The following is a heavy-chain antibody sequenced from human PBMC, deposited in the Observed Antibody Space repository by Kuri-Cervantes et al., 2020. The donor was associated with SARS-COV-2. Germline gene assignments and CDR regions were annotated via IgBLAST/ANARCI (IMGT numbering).Heavy chain of an antibody. CDR2: SSPIVGDT. CDR3: ARSSSGSYSDFEF. D-gene: IGHD1-26*01. Sequence: ASVKVSCKASGYTFTSFYLHWLRQAPGQGLEWMAVSSPIVGDTTYEQRFRDRVSVTKDTSTSTVYMELRSLISDDTAVYYCARSSSGSYSDFEFWGQGTPVTVSS. CDR1: GYTFTSFY. V-gene: IGHV1-46*01. J-gene: IGHJ4*02.